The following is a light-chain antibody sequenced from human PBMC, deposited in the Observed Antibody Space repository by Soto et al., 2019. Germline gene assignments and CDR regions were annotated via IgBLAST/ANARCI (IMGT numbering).Light chain of an antibody. CDR1: QSVSSNF. V-gene: IGKV3-20*01. CDR2: GAS. J-gene: IGKJ1*01. CDR3: QQYGTSPPT. Sequence: EIVLTQSPGTLSLSPGERATLSCKASQSVSSNFLAWYQRKPGQAPRLLIYGASYRATAIPYRFSGSGSGTAFTLTITRLEPEDFAVYYCQQYGTSPPTFGQGTKVEI.